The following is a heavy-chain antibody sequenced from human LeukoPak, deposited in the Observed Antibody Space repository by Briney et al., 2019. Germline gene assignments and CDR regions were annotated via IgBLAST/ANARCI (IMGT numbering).Heavy chain of an antibody. CDR1: GFAFTSYG. V-gene: IGHV3-30*02. D-gene: IGHD2/OR15-2a*01. Sequence: PGGSLRLSCMASGFAFTSYGMHWVRQAPGKGLEWVGFIKSDGSKTFYVEAVKGRFTLSRDNSKNTVFPQMNSLRGNDTATYYCAKDFLAAIDSWGQGTLVTVSS. J-gene: IGHJ4*02. CDR2: IKSDGSKT. CDR3: AKDFLAAIDS.